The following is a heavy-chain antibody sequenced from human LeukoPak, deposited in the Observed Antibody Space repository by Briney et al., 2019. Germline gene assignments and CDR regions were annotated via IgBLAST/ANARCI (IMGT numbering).Heavy chain of an antibody. J-gene: IGHJ5*02. Sequence: PGGSLRLSCAASGFTFSSHAMSWVRQAPGKGLEWVSAITSGSGSNVYYTDSLKGRFTISRDNSKNTLYLQMNSLRADDTAIYYCVREGAVAGTVVRNWLDPWGQGALVTVSS. CDR3: VREGAVAGTVVRNWLDP. CDR1: GFTFSSHA. CDR2: ITSGSGSNV. V-gene: IGHV3-23*01. D-gene: IGHD6-19*01.